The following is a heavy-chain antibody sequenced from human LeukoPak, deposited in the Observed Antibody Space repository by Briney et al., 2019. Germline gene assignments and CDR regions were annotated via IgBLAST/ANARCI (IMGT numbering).Heavy chain of an antibody. Sequence: PGGSLRLSCAASGFTFSSYWMSWVRQAPGKGLEWVPSISSSSSYIYYADSVKGRFTISRDNAKNSLYLQMNSLRAEDTAVYYCARHGGRWLQLPHRNAFDIWGQGTMVTVSS. D-gene: IGHD5-24*01. CDR2: ISSSSSYI. CDR3: ARHGGRWLQLPHRNAFDI. V-gene: IGHV3-21*01. J-gene: IGHJ3*02. CDR1: GFTFSSYW.